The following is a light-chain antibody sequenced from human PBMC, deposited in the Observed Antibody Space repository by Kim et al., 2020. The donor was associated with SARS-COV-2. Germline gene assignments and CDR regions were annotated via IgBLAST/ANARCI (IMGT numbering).Light chain of an antibody. CDR3: QQSYSSPLG. V-gene: IGKV1-39*01. J-gene: IGKJ1*01. Sequence: ASVGDRVTITCRASQSITTYLNWYQQKPGKAPTLLIYAASSLQSGVPPRFSGSGSETDFTLTISSLQPEDFATYYCQQSYSSPLGFGQGTKVDIK. CDR1: QSITTY. CDR2: AAS.